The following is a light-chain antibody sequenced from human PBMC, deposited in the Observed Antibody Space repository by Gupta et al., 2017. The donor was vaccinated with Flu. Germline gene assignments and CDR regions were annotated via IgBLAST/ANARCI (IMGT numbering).Light chain of an antibody. CDR1: SSDVGGYNY. J-gene: IGLJ3*02. CDR3: CSYAGSYNWV. V-gene: IGLV2-11*01. CDR2: DVT. Sequence: QSALTQPRSVSGSPGQSVTISCTGTSSDVGGYNYVSWYQQHPGKAPKLMIYDVTKRPSGVPDRFSGSKSGNTASLTISGLQVEDEVDYYCCSYAGSYNWVFGGGTKLTVL.